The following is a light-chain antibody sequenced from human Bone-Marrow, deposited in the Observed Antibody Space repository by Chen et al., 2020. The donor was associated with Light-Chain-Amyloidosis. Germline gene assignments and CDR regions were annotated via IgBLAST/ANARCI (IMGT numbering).Light chain of an antibody. CDR1: GLPTKY. V-gene: IGLV3-25*03. CDR3: QSADSSGTYEVI. J-gene: IGLJ2*01. CDR2: RDT. Sequence: SYELAQPPSVLVSPGQKGRITRPGDGLPTKYAYWYQQKPGQAPVLVIHRDTERPSGISERFSGSSSGTTATLTISGVQAEDEADYHCQSADSSGTYEVIFGGGTKLTVL.